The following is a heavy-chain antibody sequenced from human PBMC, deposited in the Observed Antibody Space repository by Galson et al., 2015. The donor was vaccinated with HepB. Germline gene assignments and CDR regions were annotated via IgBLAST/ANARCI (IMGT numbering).Heavy chain of an antibody. CDR1: GFSISSHS. J-gene: IGHJ4*02. D-gene: IGHD6-13*01. V-gene: IGHV3-53*01. Sequence: SLRLSCAASGFSISSHSMNWVRQAPGKGLEWVSLIHGGNNKYYADSVKGRFTISSDDSVNTLFLQMNSLRAEDTAVYYCAQLGTGYWGQGTLVTVSS. CDR2: IHGGNNK. CDR3: AQLGTGY.